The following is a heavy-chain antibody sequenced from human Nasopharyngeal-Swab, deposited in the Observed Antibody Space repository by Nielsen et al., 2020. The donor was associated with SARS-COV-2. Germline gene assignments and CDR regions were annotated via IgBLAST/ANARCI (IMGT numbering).Heavy chain of an antibody. CDR2: IYYIGST. V-gene: IGHV4-61*01. CDR1: GGSVSDTNYY. J-gene: IGHJ4*02. D-gene: IGHD3-22*01. Sequence: SETLSLTCTVSGGSVSDTNYYWSWIRQPPGKGLECIGYIYYIGSTNYNPSLTSRVTISIDTSKNQFSLKLSSVTAADTAVYYCARVGYYDSSGYPFDYWGQGTLVTVSS. CDR3: ARVGYYDSSGYPFDY.